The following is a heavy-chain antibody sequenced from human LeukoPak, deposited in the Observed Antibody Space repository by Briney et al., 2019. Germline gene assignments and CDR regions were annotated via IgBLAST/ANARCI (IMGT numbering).Heavy chain of an antibody. V-gene: IGHV4-30-4*08. CDR1: GGSFSGYY. D-gene: IGHD3-3*01. CDR3: ARVGAHDFWSGYYRPFDY. J-gene: IGHJ4*02. CDR2: IYYSGST. Sequence: PSETLSLTCAVYGGSFSGYYWSWIRQPPGKGLEWIGYIYYSGSTYYNPSLKSRATISVDTSKNQFSLKLSSVTAADTAVYYCARVGAHDFWSGYYRPFDYWGQGTLVTVSS.